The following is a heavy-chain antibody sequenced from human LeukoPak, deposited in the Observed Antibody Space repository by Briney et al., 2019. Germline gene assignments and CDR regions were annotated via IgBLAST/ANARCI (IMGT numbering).Heavy chain of an antibody. J-gene: IGHJ6*02. CDR2: INHSGST. D-gene: IGHD1-26*01. CDR3: ARDNSGSYIDG. Sequence: SETLSLTCAVYGGSFSNYYWSWIRPPPGKGLEWIGEINHSGSTNYNPSLKSRVTISLDTSKNQFSLKLSSVTAADTAVYYCARDNSGSYIDGWGQGTMVTVSS. V-gene: IGHV4-34*01. CDR1: GGSFSNYY.